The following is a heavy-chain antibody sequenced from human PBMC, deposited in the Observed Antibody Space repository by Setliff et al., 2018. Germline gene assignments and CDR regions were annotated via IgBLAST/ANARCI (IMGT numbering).Heavy chain of an antibody. D-gene: IGHD2-2*01. CDR1: GYSFAKYA. CDR3: AREVLPLVREEAFYI. V-gene: IGHV1-3*01. Sequence: VASVKVSCKASGYSFAKYALHWVRQAPGQRLEWMGWINAGNGNTKCSQNFQGRVTITRDTSASTAYVELSSLRSEDTAVYYCAREVLPLVREEAFYIWGQGTMVTVSS. CDR2: INAGNGNT. J-gene: IGHJ3*02.